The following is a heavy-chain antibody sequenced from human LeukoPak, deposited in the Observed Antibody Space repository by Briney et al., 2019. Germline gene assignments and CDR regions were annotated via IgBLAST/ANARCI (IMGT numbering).Heavy chain of an antibody. D-gene: IGHD3-10*01. CDR2: ISGSGGST. CDR1: GFTFSSYA. J-gene: IGHJ5*02. CDR3: AGPRITMARGHPPNWFDP. V-gene: IGHV3-23*01. Sequence: VGLGGSLRLSCAASGFTFSSYAMSWVRQAPGKGLEWVSAISGSGGSTYYADSVKGRFTISRDNSKNTLYLQMNSLRAEDTAVYYCAGPRITMARGHPPNWFDPWGQGTLVTVSS.